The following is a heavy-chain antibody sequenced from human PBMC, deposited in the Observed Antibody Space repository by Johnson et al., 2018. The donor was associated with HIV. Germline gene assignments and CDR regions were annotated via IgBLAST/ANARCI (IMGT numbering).Heavy chain of an antibody. D-gene: IGHD2/OR15-2a*01. CDR1: RFTFNSYD. Sequence: QVQLVESGGGEVQPGGSLRLSCAASRFTFNSYDMNWVRQAPGKGLAWAAFIRYDGSSTYYGDSVKGRFTISRDNSKNTLYLQINSLRTEDTAVYYCATEYFDIWGQGTMVTVSS. CDR3: ATEYFDI. V-gene: IGHV3-30*02. J-gene: IGHJ3*02. CDR2: IRYDGSST.